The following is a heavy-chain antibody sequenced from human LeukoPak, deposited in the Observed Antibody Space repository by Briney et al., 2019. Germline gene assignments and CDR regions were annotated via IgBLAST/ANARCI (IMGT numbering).Heavy chain of an antibody. D-gene: IGHD1-26*01. CDR3: ARFRGIYYFFDY. CDR1: GFTFSNFG. CDR2: ISGSGDTI. Sequence: GGSLRLSCAASGFTFSNFGLSWVRQAPGKGLEWVSYISGSGDTIYYADSVKGRFTISRDNAQNSLYLQMNSLRDEDTAEYYCARFRGIYYFFDYWGQGTLVTVSS. V-gene: IGHV3-48*02. J-gene: IGHJ4*02.